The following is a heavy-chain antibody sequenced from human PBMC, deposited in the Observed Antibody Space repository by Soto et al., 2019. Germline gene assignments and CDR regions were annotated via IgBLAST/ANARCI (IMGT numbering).Heavy chain of an antibody. J-gene: IGHJ4*02. CDR3: ARGVHYERSAYYYFY. D-gene: IGHD3-22*01. CDR2: IIPIFGTA. Sequence: QVQLVQSGAEVKKPGSSVKVSCKASGGTFSSYAIDWVRQAPGQGLEWMGGIIPIFGTANYAQQFQGRITITADESTSTADMELRSLRSEYTAVDYCARGVHYERSAYYYFYWGQGTLVTVSS. CDR1: GGTFSSYA. V-gene: IGHV1-69*01.